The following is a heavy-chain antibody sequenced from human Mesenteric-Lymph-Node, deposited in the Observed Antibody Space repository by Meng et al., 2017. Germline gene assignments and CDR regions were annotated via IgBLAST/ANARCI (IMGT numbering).Heavy chain of an antibody. CDR2: IGHSGTT. CDR3: VISSHN. Sequence: QPQRQESGPGLGKPSEALSLTCSVSGGSISTSGYYWGWIRQPPGKGLEWIGSIGHSGTTYYTPSLRRRVTVSIDTSKNQFSLEVTSVTAADTAIYYCVISSHNWGQGTLVTVSS. CDR1: GGSISTSGYY. J-gene: IGHJ4*02. V-gene: IGHV4-39*07. D-gene: IGHD3-3*02.